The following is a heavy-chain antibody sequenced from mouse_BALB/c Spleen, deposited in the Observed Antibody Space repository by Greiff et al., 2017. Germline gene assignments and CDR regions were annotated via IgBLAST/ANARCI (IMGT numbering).Heavy chain of an antibody. CDR2: IDPANGNT. V-gene: IGHV14-3*02. CDR3: ARDDYLWYFDV. J-gene: IGHJ1*01. D-gene: IGHD2-4*01. Sequence: VQLQQSGAELVKPGASVKLSCTASGFNIKDTYMHWVKQRPEQGLEWIGRIDPANGNTKYDPKFQGKATITADTSSNTAYLQLSSLTSEDTAVYYCARDDYLWYFDVWGAGTTVTVSS. CDR1: GFNIKDTY.